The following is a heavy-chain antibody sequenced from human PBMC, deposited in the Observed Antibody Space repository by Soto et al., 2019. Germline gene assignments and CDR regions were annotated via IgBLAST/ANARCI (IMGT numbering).Heavy chain of an antibody. V-gene: IGHV3-23*01. D-gene: IGHD3-22*01. CDR1: GFTFSSYA. CDR3: AKEHDSSGYRSYYGMDV. CDR2: ISGSGGST. Sequence: GGSLRLSCAASGFTFSSYAMSWVRQAPGKGLEWVSAISGSGGSTYYADSVKGRFTISRDNSKNTLYLQMNSLRAEDTAVYYCAKEHDSSGYRSYYGMDVWGKGTTVTVSS. J-gene: IGHJ6*04.